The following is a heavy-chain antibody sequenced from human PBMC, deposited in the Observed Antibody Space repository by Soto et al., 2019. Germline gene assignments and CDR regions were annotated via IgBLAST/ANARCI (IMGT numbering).Heavy chain of an antibody. CDR3: ALAGHGSGREDYYYGMDV. Sequence: PGGSLRLSCAASGLTFSSYWMHWVRQTPGKGLVWVSQINRDGSSTSYADSVKGRFTISRDNAKNTLYLQMNSLRAEDTAVYYCALAGHGSGREDYYYGMDVWGQGTTVTVSS. CDR1: GLTFSSYW. V-gene: IGHV3-74*01. D-gene: IGHD3-10*01. CDR2: INRDGSST. J-gene: IGHJ6*02.